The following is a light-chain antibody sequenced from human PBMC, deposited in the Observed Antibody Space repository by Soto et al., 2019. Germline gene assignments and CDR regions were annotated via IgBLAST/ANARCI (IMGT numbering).Light chain of an antibody. CDR2: DVS. V-gene: IGLV2-11*01. J-gene: IGLJ2*01. CDR1: SSDVGGYNY. CDR3: CSYAGSYRFWV. Sequence: QSALTQPRSVSGSPGQSVTISCTGTSSDVGGYNYVSWYQQRPDKAPKLMIYDVSKRPSGVPDRFSGSKSGNTASLTISGLHAEDDADYSCCSYAGSYRFWVFGGGTNLTVL.